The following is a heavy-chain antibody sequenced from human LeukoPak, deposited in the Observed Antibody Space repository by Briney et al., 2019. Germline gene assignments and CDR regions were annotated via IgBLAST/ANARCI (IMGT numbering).Heavy chain of an antibody. D-gene: IGHD1-26*01. V-gene: IGHV3-21*01. CDR1: GFTFSAYN. CDR2: ISSSSSYI. CDR3: ARAYSETYGLGYYYMDV. J-gene: IGHJ6*03. Sequence: GGSLRLSCAASGFTFSAYNMNWVRRTPGKGLEWVSSISSSSSYIYYADSVKGRFTISRDNAKNSLYLQMNSLRAEDTAVYYCARAYSETYGLGYYYMDVWGKGTTVTIS.